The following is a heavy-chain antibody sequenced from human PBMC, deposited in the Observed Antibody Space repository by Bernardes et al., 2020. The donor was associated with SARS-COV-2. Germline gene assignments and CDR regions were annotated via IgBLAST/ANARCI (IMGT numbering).Heavy chain of an antibody. V-gene: IGHV3-21*01. CDR2: IRSSSSYI. J-gene: IGHJ3*02. CDR1: GFTFSSYN. Sequence: GGSLRLSCTASGFTFSSYNMNWVRQAPGKGLEWVSSIRSSSSYIYYADSLKGRFTISRDNAKNSLYLQMNSLRAEDTAVYYCARDRYQWLERDAFDIWGQGTMVTVSS. D-gene: IGHD5-12*01. CDR3: ARDRYQWLERDAFDI.